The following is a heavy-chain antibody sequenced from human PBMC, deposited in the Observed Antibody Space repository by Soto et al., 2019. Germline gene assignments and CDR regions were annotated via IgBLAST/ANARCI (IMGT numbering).Heavy chain of an antibody. J-gene: IGHJ5*02. CDR1: GGSVSSGTYY. Sequence: SETLSLTCSVSGGSVSSGTYYWSWIRQPSGKGLEWIGCIHSTGSTSYSPSLKSRVTISADTSKNQFSLKMTSVTPADTAVYYCARDRVPGGSWGQGTLVTVSS. V-gene: IGHV4-61*01. CDR3: ARDRVPGGS. D-gene: IGHD1-26*01. CDR2: IHSTGST.